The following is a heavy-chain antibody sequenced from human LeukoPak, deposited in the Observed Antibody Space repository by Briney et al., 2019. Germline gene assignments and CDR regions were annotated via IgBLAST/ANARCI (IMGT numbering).Heavy chain of an antibody. V-gene: IGHV1-3*01. J-gene: IGHJ4*02. CDR1: GYTFTSYA. Sequence: ASVKVSYKASGYTFTSYAMHWVRQAPGQRLEWMGWINAGNGNTKYSQKFQGRVTITRDTSASTAYMELSSLRSEDTAVYYCARPYYYDSSGYYYGDWGQGTLVTVSS. CDR2: INAGNGNT. D-gene: IGHD3-22*01. CDR3: ARPYYYDSSGYYYGD.